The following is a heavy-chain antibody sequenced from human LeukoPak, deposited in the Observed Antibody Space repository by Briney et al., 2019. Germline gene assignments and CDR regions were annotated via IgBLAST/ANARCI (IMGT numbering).Heavy chain of an antibody. D-gene: IGHD5-18*01. CDR3: AKGHTYGLGESYLDI. V-gene: IGHV3-9*01. Sequence: GGSLRLSCEASGYTFDDYAMHWVRQAPGKGLEWVSGISWNSGSIGYADSVKGRFNISRDNGKNSLYLQMNSLRTEDTALYYCAKGHTYGLGESYLDIWGQGTLVSVSS. CDR2: ISWNSGSI. J-gene: IGHJ4*02. CDR1: GYTFDDYA.